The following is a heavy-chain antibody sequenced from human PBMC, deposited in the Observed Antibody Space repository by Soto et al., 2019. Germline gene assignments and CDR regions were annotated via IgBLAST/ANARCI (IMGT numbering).Heavy chain of an antibody. CDR1: GYTLTELS. V-gene: IGHV1-24*01. D-gene: IGHD3-10*01. CDR3: ATDRKYYYGSGSFRPYSDY. Sequence: ASVKVSCKVSGYTLTELSMHWVRQAPGKGLEWMGSFDPEDGETIYAQKFQGRVTMTEDTSTDTAYMELSSLRSEDTAVYYCATDRKYYYGSGSFRPYSDYWGQGTLVTVSS. CDR2: FDPEDGET. J-gene: IGHJ4*02.